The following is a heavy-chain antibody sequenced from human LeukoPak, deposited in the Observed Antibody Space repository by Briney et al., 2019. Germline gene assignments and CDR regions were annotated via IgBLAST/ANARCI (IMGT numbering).Heavy chain of an antibody. CDR2: IDYSGST. D-gene: IGHD2/OR15-2a*01. J-gene: IGHJ4*02. CDR3: ARVLGPRAFEY. V-gene: IGHV4-30-4*08. Sequence: PSQTLSLTCTVSGGSISSGDSYWSWIRQPPGKGLEWIGYIDYSGSTYYNPSLKSRVTISVDTSKNQFSLKLSSVTAADTALYYCARVLGPRAFEYWGQGTLVTVSS. CDR1: GGSISSGDSY.